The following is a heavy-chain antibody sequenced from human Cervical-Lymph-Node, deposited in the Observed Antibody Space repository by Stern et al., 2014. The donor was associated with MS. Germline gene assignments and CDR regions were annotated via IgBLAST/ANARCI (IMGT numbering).Heavy chain of an antibody. D-gene: IGHD1-1*01. Sequence: EVQLVESGGGLVQPGGSLRLSCAASGFPLSIYSMNWVRQAPGKGLEWVSYISTISTIYYADSVKGRFTISRDNAKNSLFLQMNSLRAEDTAVYFCARDDWVERLDSWGQGTLVTVSS. V-gene: IGHV3-48*01. J-gene: IGHJ5*01. CDR2: ISTISTI. CDR1: GFPLSIYS. CDR3: ARDDWVERLDS.